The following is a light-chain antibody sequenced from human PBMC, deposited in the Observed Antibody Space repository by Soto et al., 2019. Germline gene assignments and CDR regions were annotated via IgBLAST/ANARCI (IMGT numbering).Light chain of an antibody. Sequence: QSVLTQTPSASGTPGQSVNIFCSGSSSNIGSNNVNWYQQLPGTAPKLLIYSNNQRPSGVPDRFSGSKSGTSASLAISGLQSEDQADYYCEAWDDSLTGVVFRGGTKVPVL. CDR1: SSNIGSNN. J-gene: IGLJ2*01. CDR3: EAWDDSLTGVV. V-gene: IGLV1-44*01. CDR2: SNN.